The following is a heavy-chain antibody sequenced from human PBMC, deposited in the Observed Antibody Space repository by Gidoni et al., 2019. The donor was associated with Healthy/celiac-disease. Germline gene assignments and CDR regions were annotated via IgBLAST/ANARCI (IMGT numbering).Heavy chain of an antibody. V-gene: IGHV3-30-3*01. Sequence: QVQLVESGGGVFQPGSSLRLTCAASVFTFSSYAMHWVRQAPGKGLEWVAVISYDGSNKYYADSVKGRFTISRDNSKNTLYLQMNSLRAEDTAVYYCARGSGYYVLAYFDYWGQGTLVTVSS. J-gene: IGHJ4*02. CDR2: ISYDGSNK. CDR3: ARGSGYYVLAYFDY. CDR1: VFTFSSYA. D-gene: IGHD3-22*01.